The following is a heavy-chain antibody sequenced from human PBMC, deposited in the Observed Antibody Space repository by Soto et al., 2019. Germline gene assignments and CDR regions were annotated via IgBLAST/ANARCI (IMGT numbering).Heavy chain of an antibody. CDR1: GFTFSSYG. Sequence: GGSLRLSCAASGFTFSSYGMHWVRQAPGKGLEWVAVISYDGSNKYYADSVKGRFTISRDNSKNTLYLQMNSLRAEDTAVYYCAKDFSSGYDYYYYYGMDVWGQGTTVTVSS. D-gene: IGHD3-22*01. CDR2: ISYDGSNK. V-gene: IGHV3-30*18. J-gene: IGHJ6*02. CDR3: AKDFSSGYDYYYYYGMDV.